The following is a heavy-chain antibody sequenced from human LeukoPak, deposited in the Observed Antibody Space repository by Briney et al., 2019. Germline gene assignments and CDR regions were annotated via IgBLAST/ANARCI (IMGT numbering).Heavy chain of an antibody. Sequence: ASVKVSCKASGGTFSSYAISWVRQAPGQGLEWMGRIIPILGIANYAQKFQGRVTITADKSTSTAYMELSSLRSEDTAMYYCARGGVRDSSGWSNWYLDLWGRGTLVTVSS. CDR3: ARGGVRDSSGWSNWYLDL. D-gene: IGHD3-22*01. CDR2: IIPILGIA. J-gene: IGHJ2*01. V-gene: IGHV1-69*04. CDR1: GGTFSSYA.